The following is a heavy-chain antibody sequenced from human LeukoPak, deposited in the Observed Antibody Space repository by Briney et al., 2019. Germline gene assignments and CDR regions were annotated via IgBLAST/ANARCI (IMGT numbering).Heavy chain of an antibody. CDR3: AKGMSSYGDYVGYFDY. CDR2: ISGSGGST. V-gene: IGHV3-23*01. CDR1: GFTFSSYA. D-gene: IGHD4-17*01. Sequence: PGGSLRLSCAASGFTFSSYAMSWVRQAPGKGLEWVSGISGSGGSTYYADSVKGRFTISRDNSKNTLYLQVNSLRAEDTAVYYCAKGMSSYGDYVGYFDYWGQGTLVTVSS. J-gene: IGHJ4*02.